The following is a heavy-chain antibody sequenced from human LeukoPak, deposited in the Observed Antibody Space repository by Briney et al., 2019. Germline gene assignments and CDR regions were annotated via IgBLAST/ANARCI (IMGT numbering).Heavy chain of an antibody. J-gene: IGHJ4*02. CDR3: ARDSLAGYSGYDRRLDY. Sequence: SETLSLTCTVSGGSISSYYWSWIRQPPGKGLEWIGYFYHSRSTNYNPSLKSRVTISVDTSKNQVSLKLSSMTAADTAVYYCARDSLAGYSGYDRRLDYWGQGTLVTVSS. CDR1: GGSISSYY. CDR2: FYHSRST. D-gene: IGHD5-12*01. V-gene: IGHV4-59*01.